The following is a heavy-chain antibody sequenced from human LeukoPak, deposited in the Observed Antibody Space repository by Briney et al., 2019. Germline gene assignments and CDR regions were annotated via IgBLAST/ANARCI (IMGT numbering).Heavy chain of an antibody. V-gene: IGHV1-69*05. D-gene: IGHD2-15*01. CDR3: AGVESPFYEACSGGSCYSNYYYYMDV. CDR2: IIPIFGTA. CDR1: GGTFSSYA. J-gene: IGHJ6*03. Sequence: SVKASCKASGGTFSSYAISWVRQAPGQGLEWMGRIIPIFGTANYAQKFQGRVTITTDESTSTAYMELSSLRSEDTAVYYCAGVESPFYEACSGGSCYSNYYYYMDVWGKGTTVTVSS.